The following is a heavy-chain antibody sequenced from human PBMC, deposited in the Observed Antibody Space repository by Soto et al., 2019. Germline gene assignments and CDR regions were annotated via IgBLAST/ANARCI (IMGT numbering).Heavy chain of an antibody. J-gene: IGHJ6*02. V-gene: IGHV1-24*01. Sequence: ASVKVSCKVSGYTLTELSMHWVRQAPGKGLEWMGGFDPEDGKTIYPQKFQGRVTMTEDTSTDTAYMELSSLRSEDTAVYYCATRIGDLWSGYQHTDYYDGMDVWGQGTTVTVSS. CDR2: FDPEDGKT. CDR1: GYTLTELS. D-gene: IGHD3-3*01. CDR3: ATRIGDLWSGYQHTDYYDGMDV.